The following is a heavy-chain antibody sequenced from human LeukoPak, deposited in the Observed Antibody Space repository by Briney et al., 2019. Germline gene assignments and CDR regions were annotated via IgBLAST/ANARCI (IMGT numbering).Heavy chain of an antibody. Sequence: GSLRLSCAASGFTFSDYYMSWIRQAPGKGLEWVSYISNSASTICYADSVKGRFTISRDNAKNSLSLQMNSLRAEDTAVYYCARIFGLSNYGMDVWGQGTTVTVSS. J-gene: IGHJ6*02. CDR1: GFTFSDYY. CDR3: ARIFGLSNYGMDV. CDR2: ISNSASTI. V-gene: IGHV3-11*01. D-gene: IGHD3-3*01.